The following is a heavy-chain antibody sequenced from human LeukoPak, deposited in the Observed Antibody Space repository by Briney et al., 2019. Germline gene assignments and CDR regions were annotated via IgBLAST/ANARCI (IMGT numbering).Heavy chain of an antibody. V-gene: IGHV4-39*01. J-gene: IGHJ4*02. CDR3: ASDSSGYYYFDY. D-gene: IGHD3-22*01. CDR1: GGSISSSSYY. Sequence: SETLSLTCTVSGGSISSSSYYWGWIRQPPGKGLEWIGSIYYSGSTYCNPSLKSRVIISVDTSKNQFSLKLSSVTAADTAVYYCASDSSGYYYFDYWGQGTLVTVSS. CDR2: IYYSGST.